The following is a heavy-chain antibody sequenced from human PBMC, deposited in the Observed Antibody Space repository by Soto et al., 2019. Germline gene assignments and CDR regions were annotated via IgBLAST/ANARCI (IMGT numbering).Heavy chain of an antibody. CDR1: GYTFSTQG. D-gene: IGHD2-15*01. CDR2: VRGDNGHR. V-gene: IGHV1-18*01. Sequence: QVQLVQSGAEVKKPGASVKVSCKASGYTFSTQGISWVRQVPGQGLEWMVWVRGDNGHRNYAQRLQGRVTMTTDTSTNTAYMELRSLRSDDPSVYYCARDLGYCRSGTCYREWFEPWCPGSLVTVSS. J-gene: IGHJ5*02. CDR3: ARDLGYCRSGTCYREWFEP.